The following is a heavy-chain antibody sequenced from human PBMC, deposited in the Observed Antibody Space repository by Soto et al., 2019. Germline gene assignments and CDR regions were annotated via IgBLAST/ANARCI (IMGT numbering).Heavy chain of an antibody. J-gene: IGHJ5*02. V-gene: IGHV4-30-2*01. CDR2: TYHSGST. D-gene: IGHD1-1*01. Sequence: QLQLQESGSGLVRPSQTLSLTCAVSGGSISSGGYSWNWIRQPPGKGLEWIGYTYHSGSTLYNPSLKSRVTISVEKSKNEFSLKLSSVTAADTAVYYCARDQLEGNWFDPWGQGTLVTVSS. CDR3: ARDQLEGNWFDP. CDR1: GGSISSGGYS.